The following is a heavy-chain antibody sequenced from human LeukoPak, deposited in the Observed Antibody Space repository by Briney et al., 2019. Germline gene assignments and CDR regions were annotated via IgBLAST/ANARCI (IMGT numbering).Heavy chain of an antibody. J-gene: IGHJ3*01. Sequence: GGSLRLSCTASGFTSSTYSMSWVRHAPGKGLEWVSYIGSSGSTIYYADSVKGRFTISRDNVKNSLYLQMNSLRDEDTAVYYCAKPPGTAALWGQGTMVTVSS. CDR3: AKPPGTAAL. CDR1: GFTSSTYS. CDR2: IGSSGSTI. D-gene: IGHD6-25*01. V-gene: IGHV3-48*02.